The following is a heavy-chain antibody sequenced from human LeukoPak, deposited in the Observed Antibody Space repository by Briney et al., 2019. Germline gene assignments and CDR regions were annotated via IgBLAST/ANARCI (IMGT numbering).Heavy chain of an antibody. CDR3: AKDQVNMIVVVLWYFDL. Sequence: GGSLRLSCAASGFSFSSYAMSWVRQAPGKGLEWVSAISGSGGSTYYADSVKGRFTISRDNSKNTLYLQMNSLRAEDTAVYSCAKDQVNMIVVVLWYFDLWGRGTLVTVSS. J-gene: IGHJ2*01. CDR1: GFSFSSYA. CDR2: ISGSGGST. D-gene: IGHD3-22*01. V-gene: IGHV3-23*01.